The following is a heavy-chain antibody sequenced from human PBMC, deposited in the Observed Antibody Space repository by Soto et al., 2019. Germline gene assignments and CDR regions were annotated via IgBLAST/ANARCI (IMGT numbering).Heavy chain of an antibody. CDR1: GGSISSGGYY. CDR3: ARWGGSSRPCDY. CDR2: IYYSGST. Sequence: QVQLQESGPGLVKPSQTLSLTCTVSGGSISSGGYYWSWIRQHPGKGLEWIGYIYYSGSTYYNPPLMSRVTISVDKSNNQFALKLNSVPAADAAVYYCARWGGSSRPCDYWGQGTLVTVSS. D-gene: IGHD6-6*01. V-gene: IGHV4-31*03. J-gene: IGHJ4*02.